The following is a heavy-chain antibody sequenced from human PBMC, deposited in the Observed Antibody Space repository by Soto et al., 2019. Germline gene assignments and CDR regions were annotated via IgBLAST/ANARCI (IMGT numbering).Heavy chain of an antibody. V-gene: IGHV3-23*01. Sequence: EVQLLESGGGLVQPGGSLRLSCAASGFTFSSYAMSWVRQAPGKGLEWVSAISGSGGSTYYADSVKGRFTISRDNSKNTLYLQMNSLRAEDTDVYYCATGGYCSGGSCYPHFDYWGQGTLVTVSS. J-gene: IGHJ4*02. CDR2: ISGSGGST. CDR3: ATGGYCSGGSCYPHFDY. D-gene: IGHD2-15*01. CDR1: GFTFSSYA.